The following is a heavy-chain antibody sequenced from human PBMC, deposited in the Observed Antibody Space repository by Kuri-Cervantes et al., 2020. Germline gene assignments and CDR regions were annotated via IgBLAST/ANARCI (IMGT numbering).Heavy chain of an antibody. Sequence: ESLKISCAASGFTVSSNYMSWVRQAPGKGLKWIGEINHSGSANYNPSLKSRVTISVDTSKTQFSLKLSSVTAADAAVYYCAREQRRYNYGSIDGMDVWGQGTTVTVSS. V-gene: IGHV4-34*01. CDR1: GFTVSSNY. CDR2: INHSGSA. D-gene: IGHD5-18*01. CDR3: AREQRRYNYGSIDGMDV. J-gene: IGHJ6*02.